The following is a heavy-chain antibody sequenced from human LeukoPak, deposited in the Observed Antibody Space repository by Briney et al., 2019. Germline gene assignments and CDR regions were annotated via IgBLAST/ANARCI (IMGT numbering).Heavy chain of an antibody. V-gene: IGHV3-23*01. D-gene: IGHD3-22*01. CDR2: SIGSDEKT. CDR1: GFGISGFA. CDR3: AKDLIVVVITGWGFDY. Sequence: GGSLRLSCAASGFGISGFAMTWVRPAPGEGLGWVSSIGSDEKTHYSESARGRFTISRDNSKNTLYLQINSLRAEDTAVYYCAKDLIVVVITGWGFDYWGQGTLVTVSS. J-gene: IGHJ4*02.